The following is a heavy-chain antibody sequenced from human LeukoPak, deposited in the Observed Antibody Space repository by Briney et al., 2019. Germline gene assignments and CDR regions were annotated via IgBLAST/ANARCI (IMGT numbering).Heavy chain of an antibody. CDR1: GFTFNKAW. J-gene: IGHJ6*03. V-gene: IGHV3-30*02. Sequence: GGSLRLSCAASGFTFNKAWMSWVSQAPGKGLEWVAFIRYDGSNKYYADSVKGRFTISRDNSKNTLYLQMNSLRAEDTAVYHCAKDIGQAYYYYYMDVWGKGTTVTVSS. D-gene: IGHD3-16*02. CDR3: AKDIGQAYYYYYMDV. CDR2: IRYDGSNK.